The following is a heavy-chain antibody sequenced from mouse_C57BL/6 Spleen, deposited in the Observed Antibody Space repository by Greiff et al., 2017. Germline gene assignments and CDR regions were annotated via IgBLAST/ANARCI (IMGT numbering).Heavy chain of an antibody. J-gene: IGHJ3*01. CDR1: GFNIKDDY. Sequence: EVQLQQSGAELVRPGASVKLSCTASGFNIKDDYMHWVKQRPEQGLEWIGWIDPENGDTEYASKFQGKATITADTSSNTAYLQLSSLTSEDTAVYYCTTPTMVTPWFAYWGQGTLVTVSA. CDR2: IDPENGDT. V-gene: IGHV14-4*01. D-gene: IGHD2-9*01. CDR3: TTPTMVTPWFAY.